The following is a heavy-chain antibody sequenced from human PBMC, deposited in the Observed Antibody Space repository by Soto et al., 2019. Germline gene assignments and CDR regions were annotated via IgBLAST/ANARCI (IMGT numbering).Heavy chain of an antibody. V-gene: IGHV5-10-1*01. D-gene: IGHD1-26*01. J-gene: IGHJ3*02. CDR2: IDPSDSYT. CDR1: GYSFTSYW. Sequence: PGESLKISCKGSGYSFTSYWISWVRQMPGKGPEWMGRIDPSDSYTNYSPSFQGHVTISADKSISTAYLQWSSLKASDTAMYYCAIYLLSTADAFDIWGQGTMVTVSS. CDR3: AIYLLSTADAFDI.